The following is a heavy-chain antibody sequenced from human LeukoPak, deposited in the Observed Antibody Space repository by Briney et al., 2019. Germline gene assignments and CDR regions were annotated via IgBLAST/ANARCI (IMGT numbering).Heavy chain of an antibody. J-gene: IGHJ6*02. CDR2: MNPNSGNT. D-gene: IGHD6-13*01. Sequence: ASVKVSCKASGYTFTSYDINWVRQATGQGLEWMGWMNPNSGNTGYAQKFQGRVTMTRNTSISTAYMELSSLRSEDTAVYYCARVGPAAGTPWSPPTPPNYYYYGMDVWGQGTTVTVSS. CDR3: ARVGPAAGTPWSPPTPPNYYYYGMDV. V-gene: IGHV1-8*01. CDR1: GYTFTSYD.